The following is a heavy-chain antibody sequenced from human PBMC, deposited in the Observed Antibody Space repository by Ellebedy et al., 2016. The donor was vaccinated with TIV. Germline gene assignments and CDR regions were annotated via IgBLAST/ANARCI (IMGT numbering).Heavy chain of an antibody. V-gene: IGHV3-9*01. J-gene: IGHJ6*02. CDR3: AKALGPYYYYYGMDV. Sequence: GGSLRLXCAASGFTFDDYAMHWVRQAPGKGLEWVSGISWNSGSIGYADSVKGRFTISRDNAKNSLYLQMNSLRAEDTALYYCAKALGPYYYYYGMDVWGQGTTVTVSS. CDR2: ISWNSGSI. D-gene: IGHD3-16*01. CDR1: GFTFDDYA.